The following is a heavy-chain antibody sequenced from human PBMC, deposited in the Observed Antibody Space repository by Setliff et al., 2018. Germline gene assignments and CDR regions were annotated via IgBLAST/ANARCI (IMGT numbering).Heavy chain of an antibody. CDR1: GGSISDNSYY. D-gene: IGHD5-12*01. Sequence: PSETLSLTCTVSGGSISDNSYYWGWIRQSPGKELEWIGGISHSANKYYNPSFRTGVTTSVDMSKNQFFLNLDSVTAADTALYYCARESRFGYSGYDCAFDYWGQGMLVTVSS. CDR3: ARESRFGYSGYDCAFDY. J-gene: IGHJ4*02. CDR2: ISHSANK. V-gene: IGHV4-39*02.